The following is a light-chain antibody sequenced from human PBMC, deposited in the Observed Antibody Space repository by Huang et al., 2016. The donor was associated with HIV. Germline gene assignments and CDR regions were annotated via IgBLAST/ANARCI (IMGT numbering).Light chain of an antibody. CDR3: QQRFT. V-gene: IGKV3-11*01. J-gene: IGKJ3*01. Sequence: EIVLTQSPATLSLSPGGRATLSCRASQNISSFLAWYQQGAGQAPRRLIYGESNRATGIPARFSGSGSGTDFTLTINNLEPGDFAVYYCQQRFTFGPGTKVDIK. CDR1: QNISSF. CDR2: GES.